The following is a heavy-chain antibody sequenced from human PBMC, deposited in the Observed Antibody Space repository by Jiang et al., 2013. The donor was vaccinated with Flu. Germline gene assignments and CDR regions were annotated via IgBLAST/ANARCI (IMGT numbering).Heavy chain of an antibody. D-gene: IGHD6-13*01. J-gene: IGHJ4*02. Sequence: ELRSLGRQXGFLQALDTASRVCYEWVRQAPGQGLEWMGWINTNTWNPTYAQGFTGRYVFSMDISVSTTFLQISSLKAEDTAVYYCARSTGLSGWYFPFDYWGQGTLVTVSS. V-gene: IGHV7-4-1*02. CDR2: INTNTWNP. CDR3: ARSTGLSGWYFPFDY. CDR1: DTASRVC.